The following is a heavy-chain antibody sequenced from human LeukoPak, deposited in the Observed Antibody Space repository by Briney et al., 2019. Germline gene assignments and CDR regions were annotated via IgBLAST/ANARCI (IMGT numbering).Heavy chain of an antibody. CDR1: GYTFTSYG. CDR3: ARDRDSGYDADDAFDI. CDR2: ISAYNGNT. Sequence: ASVKVSCKASGYTFTSYGISWVRQAPGQGLEWMGWISAYNGNTNYAQKLQGRVTMTTDTSTSTAYMELRSLRSDDTAVYYCARDRDSGYDADDAFDIWGQGTMVTVSS. D-gene: IGHD5-12*01. V-gene: IGHV1-18*01. J-gene: IGHJ3*02.